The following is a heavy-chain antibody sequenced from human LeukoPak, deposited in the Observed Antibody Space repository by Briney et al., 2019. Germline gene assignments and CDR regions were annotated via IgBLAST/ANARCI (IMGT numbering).Heavy chain of an antibody. D-gene: IGHD5-18*01. CDR3: TRDSVYSYGLTELGF. J-gene: IGHJ4*02. CDR2: IRSKAYGGTT. Sequence: GSLRLSCTGTGFTFDDYGINWVRQAPGKGLEWVGFIRSKAYGGTTEFAASVKDRFTISRDDSKSIAYLQMNSLKTEDTAVYYFTRDSVYSYGLTELGFWGQGTLVTVSS. CDR1: GFTFDDYG. V-gene: IGHV3-49*04.